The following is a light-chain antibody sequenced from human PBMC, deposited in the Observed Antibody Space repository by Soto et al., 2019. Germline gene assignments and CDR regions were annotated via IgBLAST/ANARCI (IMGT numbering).Light chain of an antibody. CDR3: CSYAGSIPVV. J-gene: IGLJ2*01. CDR1: SSDVGSYNL. CDR2: EVS. Sequence: QSALTQPASVSGSPGQSITISCTGTSSDVGSYNLVSWYQQHPGKAPKLMIYEVSKRPSGVSNRFSGSKSGNTASLTISGLQAEDEADYYRCSYAGSIPVVFGGGTKVTVL. V-gene: IGLV2-23*02.